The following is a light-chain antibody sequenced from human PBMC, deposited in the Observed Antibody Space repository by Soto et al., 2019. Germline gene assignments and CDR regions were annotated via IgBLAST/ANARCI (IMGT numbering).Light chain of an antibody. V-gene: IGLV1-40*01. Sequence: QSVLTQPPSVSGAPGQSVTLSCTGSGANIGTYEVHWYQQVPGIAPRLLIQHNFNRPSGVPDRFSGSKSGTSASLTITGLQAGDEAYYYCQSHDTFLSAVVFGGGTKLTVL. CDR1: GANIGTYE. CDR3: QSHDTFLSAVV. J-gene: IGLJ2*01. CDR2: HNF.